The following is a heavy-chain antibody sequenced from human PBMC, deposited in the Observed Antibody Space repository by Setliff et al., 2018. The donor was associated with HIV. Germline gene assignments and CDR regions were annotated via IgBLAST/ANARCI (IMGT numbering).Heavy chain of an antibody. CDR1: GFTFSSYG. V-gene: IGHV3-30*02. D-gene: IGHD6-19*01. J-gene: IGHJ4*02. CDR3: AKDRAPGNPPLQWLGD. Sequence: GGSLRLSCAASGFTFSSYGMHWVRQAPGKGLEWVAVIWYDGSNKYYADSVEGRFTIPRDNSKDTLYLQMNSLRGEDTAVYYCAKDRAPGNPPLQWLGDWGQGTLVTVSS. CDR2: IWYDGSNK.